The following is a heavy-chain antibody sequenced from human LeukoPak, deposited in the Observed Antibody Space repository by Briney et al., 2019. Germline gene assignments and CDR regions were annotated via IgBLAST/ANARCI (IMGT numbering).Heavy chain of an antibody. D-gene: IGHD2-2*01. CDR3: ARDLGLVVPAAISDY. V-gene: IGHV1-18*04. J-gene: IGHJ4*02. CDR1: GYTFTSYG. CDR2: ISAYNGNT. Sequence: ASVKVSCKASGYTFTSYGISWVRQAPGQGLEWMGWISAYNGNTNYAQKLQGRVTMTTDTSTSTAYMELRSLRSDDTAVYYCARDLGLVVPAAISDYWGQGTLVTVSP.